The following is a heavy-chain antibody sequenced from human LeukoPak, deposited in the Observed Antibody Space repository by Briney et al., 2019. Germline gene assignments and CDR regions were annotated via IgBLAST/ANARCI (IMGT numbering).Heavy chain of an antibody. J-gene: IGHJ3*02. CDR2: IVPIFGTA. V-gene: IGHV1-69*06. Sequence: SVKVSCKASGGTFSSYAISWVRQAPGQGLEWMGGIVPIFGTANYAQKFQGRVTITADKSTSTAYMELSSLRSEDTAVYYCVLFVYYDSSGYSSTDAFDIWGQGTMVTVSS. D-gene: IGHD3-22*01. CDR1: GGTFSSYA. CDR3: VLFVYYDSSGYSSTDAFDI.